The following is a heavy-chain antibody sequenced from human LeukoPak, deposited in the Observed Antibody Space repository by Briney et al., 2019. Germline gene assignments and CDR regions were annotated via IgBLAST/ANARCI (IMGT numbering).Heavy chain of an antibody. CDR2: INPNSGGT. J-gene: IGHJ3*02. Sequence: ASVKVSCKASGYTFTGYYMHWVRQAPGQGLGWMGWINPNSGGTNYAQKFQGRVTMTRDTSISTAYMELSRLRSDDTAVYYCARVQDYYDSSGYYRGSDAFDIWGQGTMVTVSS. CDR3: ARVQDYYDSSGYYRGSDAFDI. D-gene: IGHD3-22*01. CDR1: GYTFTGYY. V-gene: IGHV1-2*02.